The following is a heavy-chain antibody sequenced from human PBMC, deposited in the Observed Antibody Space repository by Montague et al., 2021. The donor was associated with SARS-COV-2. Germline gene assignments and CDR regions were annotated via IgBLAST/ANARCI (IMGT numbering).Heavy chain of an antibody. D-gene: IGHD6-13*01. CDR1: GVSFSGYY. CDR2: INHSVRT. V-gene: IGHV4-34*01. Sequence: SETRSLTCAVYGVSFSGYYWSWIRQAPGKGLEWIGEINHSVRTNYNPSLKRRVTISVDTSTNQFSLNLNSVTAADTAVYYCTRGPVFSNSWYSLPTLDQRPSGYFDLWGRGTLVIVSS. J-gene: IGHJ2*01. CDR3: TRGPVFSNSWYSLPTLDQRPSGYFDL.